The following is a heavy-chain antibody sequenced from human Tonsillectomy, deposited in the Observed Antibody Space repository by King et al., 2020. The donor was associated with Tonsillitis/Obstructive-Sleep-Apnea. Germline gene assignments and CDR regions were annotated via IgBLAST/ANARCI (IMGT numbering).Heavy chain of an antibody. D-gene: IGHD2-2*01. CDR3: ARVDCSSTSCRDF. V-gene: IGHV3-66*01. CDR2: IYSGGST. Sequence: VQLVESGGGLVQPGGSLRLSCAASGLTFSSNYMSWVRQAPGKGLEWVSFIYSGGSTYYADSVKGRFTISRDNSKNTLYLQMNSLRAEDTAVYYCARVDCSSTSCRDFWGQGTLVTVSS. J-gene: IGHJ4*02. CDR1: GLTFSSNY.